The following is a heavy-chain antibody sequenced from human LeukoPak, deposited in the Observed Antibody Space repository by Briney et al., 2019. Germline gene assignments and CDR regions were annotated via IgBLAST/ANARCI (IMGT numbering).Heavy chain of an antibody. Sequence: GGSLRLSCAASGFTFSTYWMSWVRQAPGKGLKWVANIKQDGSEKYFVDSVRGRFTISRDNAKNSLYLQMNSLRAEDTAVYYCARYDYVWGKTFDIWGQGTMVTV. CDR1: GFTFSTYW. J-gene: IGHJ3*02. CDR2: IKQDGSEK. D-gene: IGHD3-16*01. CDR3: ARYDYVWGKTFDI. V-gene: IGHV3-7*01.